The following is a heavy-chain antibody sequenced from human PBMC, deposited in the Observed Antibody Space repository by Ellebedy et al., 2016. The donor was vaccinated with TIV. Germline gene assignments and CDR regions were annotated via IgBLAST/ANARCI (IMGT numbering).Heavy chain of an antibody. D-gene: IGHD3-10*01. Sequence: GESLKISCAASGFTFSSYGMHWIRQAPGKGLEWVAIIWYDGGNKYYADSVKGRFTISRDNSKNTLYLQMNSLRAEDTAVYYCARDFWGFGDLLGPKDWGQGTLVTVSS. CDR3: ARDFWGFGDLLGPKD. J-gene: IGHJ4*02. CDR2: IWYDGGNK. CDR1: GFTFSSYG. V-gene: IGHV3-33*01.